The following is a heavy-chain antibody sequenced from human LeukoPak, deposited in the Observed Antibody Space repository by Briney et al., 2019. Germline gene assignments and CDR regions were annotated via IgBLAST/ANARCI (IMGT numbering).Heavy chain of an antibody. V-gene: IGHV3-33*08. Sequence: PGGSLRLSCAASGFTFSSYAMHWVRQAPGKGLEWVAVIWYDGSSKDYADSVKGRFTLSRDNSKNTLYLQTNSLTVEDTAVYYCARSQSSSLIDYWGQGTLVTISS. J-gene: IGHJ4*02. CDR1: GFTFSSYA. D-gene: IGHD6-13*01. CDR3: ARSQSSSLIDY. CDR2: IWYDGSSK.